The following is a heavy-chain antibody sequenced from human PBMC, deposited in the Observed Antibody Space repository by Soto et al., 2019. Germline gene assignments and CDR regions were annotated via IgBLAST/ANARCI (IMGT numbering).Heavy chain of an antibody. D-gene: IGHD6-19*01. CDR2: IYYSGST. CDR1: GGSISSYY. J-gene: IGHJ2*01. CDR3: AREGSSGWDWYFDL. Sequence: QVQLQESGPGLVKPSETLSLTCTVSGGSISSYYWSWIRQPPGKGLEWIGYIYYSGSTNYNPSLKSRVTISVDTSKNHVSLKLSSVTAADTAVYYCAREGSSGWDWYFDLWGRGTLVTVSS. V-gene: IGHV4-59*01.